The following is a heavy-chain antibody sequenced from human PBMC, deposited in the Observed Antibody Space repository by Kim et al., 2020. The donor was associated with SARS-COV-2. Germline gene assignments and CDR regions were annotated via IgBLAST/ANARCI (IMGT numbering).Heavy chain of an antibody. D-gene: IGHD3-10*01. J-gene: IGHJ6*02. CDR1: GFTFSSYE. Sequence: GGSLRLSCAASGFTFSSYEMNWVRQAPGKGLEWVSYISSSGSTIYYADSVKGRFTISRDNAKNSLYLQMNSLRAEDTAVYYCARDFGGLLPEVYYYGMDVWGQGTTVTVSS. CDR3: ARDFGGLLPEVYYYGMDV. CDR2: ISSSGSTI. V-gene: IGHV3-48*03.